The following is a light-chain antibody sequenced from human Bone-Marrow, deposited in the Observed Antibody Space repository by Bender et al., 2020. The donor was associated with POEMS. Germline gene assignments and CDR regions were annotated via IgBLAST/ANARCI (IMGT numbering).Light chain of an antibody. CDR1: VFLKQY. Sequence: ELSQPPSGFVSPGQTARVTCLGGVFLKQYVYWYQQKSGQAPVLAISQDTGRPSGIPERFSGSSSGTTVTLTINEVQAEDEADYYCQSADSSGTQVVFGGGTKLTVL. J-gene: IGLJ2*01. CDR2: QDT. CDR3: QSADSSGTQVV. V-gene: IGLV3-25*03.